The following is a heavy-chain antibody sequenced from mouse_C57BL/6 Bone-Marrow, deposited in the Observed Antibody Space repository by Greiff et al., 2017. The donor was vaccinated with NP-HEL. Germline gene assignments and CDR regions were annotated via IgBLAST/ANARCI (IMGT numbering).Heavy chain of an antibody. D-gene: IGHD1-1*01. CDR2: ISNGGGST. J-gene: IGHJ1*03. CDR1: GFTFSDYY. Sequence: EVKLVESGGGLVQPGGSLKLSCAASGFTFSDYYMYWVRQTPEKRLEWVAYISNGGGSTYYPDTVKGRFTISRDNAKNTLYLQMSRLKSEDTAMYYCARRGDITTVVAEYFDVWGTGTTVTVSS. V-gene: IGHV5-12*01. CDR3: ARRGDITTVVAEYFDV.